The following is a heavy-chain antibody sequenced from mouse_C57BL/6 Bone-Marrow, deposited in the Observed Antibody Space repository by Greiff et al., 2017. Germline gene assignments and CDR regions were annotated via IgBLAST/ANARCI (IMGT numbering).Heavy chain of an antibody. CDR2: IDPENGDT. D-gene: IGHD1-1*01. Sequence: EVQLQQSGAELVRPGASVKLSCTASGFNIKDDYMHWVKQRPEQGLAWIGWIDPENGDTEYASKFQGKATITADTSSNTAYLQLSSLTSEATAGYYCTTPPGYCGRGAWFAYWGQGTLVTVSA. CDR3: TTPPGYCGRGAWFAY. CDR1: GFNIKDDY. V-gene: IGHV14-4*01. J-gene: IGHJ3*01.